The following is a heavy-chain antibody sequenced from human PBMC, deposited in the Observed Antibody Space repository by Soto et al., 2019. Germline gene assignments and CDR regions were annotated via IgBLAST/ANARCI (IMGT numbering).Heavy chain of an antibody. D-gene: IGHD5-18*01. CDR2: ISGRGHST. V-gene: IGHV3-23*01. CDR3: AKDGDTGLTLPGDAFDF. J-gene: IGHJ3*01. CDR1: GFTFSNYA. Sequence: EVQLLESGGGLVQRGESLRLSCAASGFTFSNYAMSWVRQAPGRGLEWASSISGRGHSTYYADSVKGRFTISRDNSNNTLYLQMNSLRAEDTAMFYCAKDGDTGLTLPGDAFDFWGQGTMVSVSS.